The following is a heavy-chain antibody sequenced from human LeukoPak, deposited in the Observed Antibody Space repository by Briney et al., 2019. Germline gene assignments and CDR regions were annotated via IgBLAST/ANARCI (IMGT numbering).Heavy chain of an antibody. CDR2: IIPILGIA. J-gene: IGHJ4*02. CDR3: ARGGYSSSRPFDY. Sequence: ASVKVSCKASGYTFTGYYMHWVRQAPGQGLEWMGRIIPILGIANYAQKFQGRVTITADKSTSTAYMELSSLRSEDTAVYYCARGGYSSSRPFDYWGQGTLVTVSS. D-gene: IGHD6-6*01. CDR1: GYTFTGYY. V-gene: IGHV1-69*04.